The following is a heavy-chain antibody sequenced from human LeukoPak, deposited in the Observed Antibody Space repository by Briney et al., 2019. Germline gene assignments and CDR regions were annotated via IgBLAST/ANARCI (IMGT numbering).Heavy chain of an antibody. CDR3: ARDRSYYDSSGYWTVFDY. V-gene: IGHV4-4*07. CDR2: IYTSGST. D-gene: IGHD3-22*01. Sequence: SETLSLTCTVSGGSISSYYWSWIRQPAGKGLEWIGRIYTSGSTNNNPSLKSRVTMSVDTSKNQFSLKLSSVTAADTAVYYCARDRSYYDSSGYWTVFDYWGQGTLVTVSS. CDR1: GGSISSYY. J-gene: IGHJ4*02.